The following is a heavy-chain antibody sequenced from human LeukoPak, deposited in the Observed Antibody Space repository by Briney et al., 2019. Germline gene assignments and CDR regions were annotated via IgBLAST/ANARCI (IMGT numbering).Heavy chain of an antibody. CDR3: ARGRYCSGGSCYSDY. D-gene: IGHD2-15*01. J-gene: IGHJ4*02. CDR2: IIPIFGTA. Sequence: ASVKVSCRASGGTFSNYAISWVRQAPGQGLEWMGRIIPIFGTANYAQKFQGRVTITTDESTSTAYMELSSLRSEDTAVYYCARGRYCSGGSCYSDYWGQGTLVTVSS. CDR1: GGTFSNYA. V-gene: IGHV1-69*05.